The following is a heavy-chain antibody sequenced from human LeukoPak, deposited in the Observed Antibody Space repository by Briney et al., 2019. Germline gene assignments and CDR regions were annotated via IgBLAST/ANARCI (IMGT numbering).Heavy chain of an antibody. J-gene: IGHJ6*02. CDR3: SYGSGSYYYYYGMDV. D-gene: IGHD3-10*01. CDR2: IIPILGIA. V-gene: IGHV1-69*10. Sequence: SVTVSFKASGGTFSSYAISWVRQAPGQGLEWMGGIIPILGIANYAQKFQGRVTITADKSTSTAYMELSSLRSEDTAVYYCSYGSGSYYYYYGMDVWGQGTTVTVSS. CDR1: GGTFSSYA.